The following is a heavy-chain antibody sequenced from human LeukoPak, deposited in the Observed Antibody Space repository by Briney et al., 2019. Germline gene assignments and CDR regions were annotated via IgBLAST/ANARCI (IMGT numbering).Heavy chain of an antibody. CDR2: ISAYNGNT. CDR3: ARGDTIFGHPSYYYYGMDV. V-gene: IGHV1-18*01. J-gene: IGHJ6*02. D-gene: IGHD3-3*01. Sequence: ASVKVSCKASGYTFTSYGISWVRQAPGQGLEWMGWISAYNGNTNYAQKLQGRVTMTTDTSTSTAYMELRSLRSDDTAVYYCARGDTIFGHPSYYYYGMDVWGQGTTVTVSS. CDR1: GYTFTSYG.